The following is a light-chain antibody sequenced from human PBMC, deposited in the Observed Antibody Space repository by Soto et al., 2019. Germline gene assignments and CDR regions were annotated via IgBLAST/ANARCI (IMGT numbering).Light chain of an antibody. CDR3: GTWDSTLSVLYV. CDR1: SSNIGNNY. V-gene: IGLV1-51*01. Sequence: SVLTQPPSVSAAPGQKVTISCSGSSSNIGNNYVSWYQQLPGTAPKLLIYDNNKRPSGIPDRFSGSQSGTSATLGITGLQTGDEADYYCGTWDSTLSVLYVFGSGTKVTVL. J-gene: IGLJ1*01. CDR2: DNN.